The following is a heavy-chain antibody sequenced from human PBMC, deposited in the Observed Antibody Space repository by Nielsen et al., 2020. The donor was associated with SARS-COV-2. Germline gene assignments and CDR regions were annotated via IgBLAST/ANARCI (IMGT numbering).Heavy chain of an antibody. D-gene: IGHD3-10*01. Sequence: GESLKISCAASGFPFSDSAVHWVRQASGKGLEWVGRIRSKANNYATGYGESVKGRFTISRDDSKNTAYLQMDSLKREDTAVYYCTRVVGDQYGSGTYYSSPAMDVWGQGTTVTVSS. CDR3: TRVVGDQYGSGTYYSSPAMDV. CDR1: GFPFSDSA. CDR2: IRSKANNYAT. J-gene: IGHJ6*02. V-gene: IGHV3-73*01.